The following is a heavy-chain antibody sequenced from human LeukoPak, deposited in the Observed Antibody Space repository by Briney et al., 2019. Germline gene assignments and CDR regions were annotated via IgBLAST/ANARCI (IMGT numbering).Heavy chain of an antibody. CDR1: GFTFSSYA. D-gene: IGHD2-2*01. Sequence: PGGSLRLSCAASGFTFSSYAMHWVRQAPGKGLEWVAVISYDGSNKYYADSVKGRFTISRDNSKNTLYLQMNSLRAEDTAVYYCARSVVVPAAIHDAFDIWGQGTMVTVSS. J-gene: IGHJ3*02. CDR2: ISYDGSNK. V-gene: IGHV3-30-3*01. CDR3: ARSVVVPAAIHDAFDI.